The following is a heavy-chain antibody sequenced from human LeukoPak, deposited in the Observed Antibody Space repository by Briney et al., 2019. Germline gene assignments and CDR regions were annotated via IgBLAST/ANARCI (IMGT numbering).Heavy chain of an antibody. D-gene: IGHD6-13*01. CDR3: ARALSSRGWYYFDY. J-gene: IGHJ4*02. CDR1: GFTVSTNY. CDR2: IYSGGST. Sequence: PGGSLRLSCAASGFTVSTNYMSWVRQAPGKGLEWVSVIYSGGSTYYADSVKGRFTISRDNSKSTLYLQMNSLRAEDTAVYYCARALSSRGWYYFDYWGQGTLVTVSS. V-gene: IGHV3-53*01.